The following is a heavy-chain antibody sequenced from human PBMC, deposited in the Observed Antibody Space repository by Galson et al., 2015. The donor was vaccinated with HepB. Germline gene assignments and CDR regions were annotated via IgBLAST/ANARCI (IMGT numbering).Heavy chain of an antibody. D-gene: IGHD6-13*01. V-gene: IGHV4-30-4*01. CDR3: ASPSGAACDY. CDR1: GCSLSSGDYY. J-gene: IGHJ4*02. CDR2: IYHSGST. Sequence: TLSLTCTVSGCSLSSGDYYWSWIRQPPGTGLEWIGYIYHSGSTYYNPSLKGRVTISVDTSKNQFSLKLRSVTAADTAVYYCASPSGAACDYWGQGTLVTVSS.